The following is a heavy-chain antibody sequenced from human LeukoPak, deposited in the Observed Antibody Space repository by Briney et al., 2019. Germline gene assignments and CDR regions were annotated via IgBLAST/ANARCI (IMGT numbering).Heavy chain of an antibody. CDR3: ARASTTVPNLLDH. Sequence: GGSLRLSCAASGFTCSTYWMHWVRQAPGKGLVWVARIKGDGSSTIYADSVKGRFTISRDNSKNTLYLQTSSLRAEDTAVYYCARASTTVPNLLDHWGRGTLVTVSS. J-gene: IGHJ4*02. V-gene: IGHV3-74*01. D-gene: IGHD4-17*01. CDR2: IKGDGSST. CDR1: GFTCSTYW.